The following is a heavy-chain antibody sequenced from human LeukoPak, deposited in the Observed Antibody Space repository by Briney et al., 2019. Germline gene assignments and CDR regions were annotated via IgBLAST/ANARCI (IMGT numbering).Heavy chain of an antibody. CDR1: GGSISSYY. CDR2: IYTSGST. CDR3: ARLITMVRGVIITQRKYYYYMDV. Sequence: ETLSLTCTVSGGSISSYYWSWIRQPAGKGLEWIGRIYTSGSTNYNPSLKSRVTMSVDTSKNQFSLKLSSVTAADTAVYYCARLITMVRGVIITQRKYYYYMDVWGKGTTVTISS. J-gene: IGHJ6*03. V-gene: IGHV4-4*07. D-gene: IGHD3-10*01.